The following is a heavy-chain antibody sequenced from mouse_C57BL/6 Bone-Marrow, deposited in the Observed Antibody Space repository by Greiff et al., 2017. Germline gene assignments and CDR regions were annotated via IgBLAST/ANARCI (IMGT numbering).Heavy chain of an antibody. J-gene: IGHJ3*01. D-gene: IGHD1-1*01. CDR3: ARSSYYYGSSYSWFAY. CDR2: IYPRDGST. CDR1: GYTFTSYD. V-gene: IGHV1-85*01. Sequence: LQESGPELVKPGASVKLSCKASGYTFTSYDINWVKQRPGQGLEWIGWIYPRDGSTKYNEKFKGKATLTVDTSSSTAYMELHSLTSEDSAVYFCARSSYYYGSSYSWFAYWGQGTLVTVSA.